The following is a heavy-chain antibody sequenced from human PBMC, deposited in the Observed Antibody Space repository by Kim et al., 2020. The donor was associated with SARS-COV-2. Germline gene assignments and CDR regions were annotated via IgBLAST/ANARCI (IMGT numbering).Heavy chain of an antibody. CDR3: ARSPGAAAGLRYFDY. Sequence: SETLSLTCAVYGGSFSGYYWSWIRQPPGKGLEWIGEINHSGSTNYNPSLKSRVTISVDTSKNQFSLKLSSVTAADTAVYYCARSPGAAAGLRYFDYWGQGTLVTVSS. D-gene: IGHD6-13*01. CDR2: INHSGST. CDR1: GGSFSGYY. J-gene: IGHJ4*02. V-gene: IGHV4-34*01.